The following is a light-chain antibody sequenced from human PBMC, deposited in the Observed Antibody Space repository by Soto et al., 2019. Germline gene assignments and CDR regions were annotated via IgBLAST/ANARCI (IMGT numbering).Light chain of an antibody. CDR2: EGS. V-gene: IGLV2-23*01. CDR3: CSYAGSFYV. CDR1: SSDVGSYNL. Sequence: QSVLTQPASVSGSPGQSITISCTGTSSDVGSYNLVSWYQQHPGKAPKLMIYEGSKRPSGVSNRFSGSKSGNTASLPISGLQAEDEADYYCCSYAGSFYVFGTGTKGTVL. J-gene: IGLJ1*01.